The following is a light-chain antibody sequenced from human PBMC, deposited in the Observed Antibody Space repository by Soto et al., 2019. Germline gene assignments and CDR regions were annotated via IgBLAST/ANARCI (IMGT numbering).Light chain of an antibody. Sequence: EIVLTQSPGTLSLSPGERATLSCRASESVSSNYLAWYQQKAGQAPRLLIYDASSRATGIPDRFSGSGSGTDFTLTISRLEPEDFAVYYCQQYSWTFGQGTKVEMK. J-gene: IGKJ1*01. CDR3: QQYSWT. CDR1: ESVSSNY. V-gene: IGKV3-20*01. CDR2: DAS.